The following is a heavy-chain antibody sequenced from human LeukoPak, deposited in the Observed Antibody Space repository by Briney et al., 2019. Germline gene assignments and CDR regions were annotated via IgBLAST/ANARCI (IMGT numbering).Heavy chain of an antibody. J-gene: IGHJ5*02. D-gene: IGHD6-13*01. Sequence: SETLSLTCTVSGGSISSYYWSWIRQPPGKGLEWIGYIYYSGSTNYNPSLKSQVTISVDTSKNQFSLKLSSVTAADTAVYYCARAKAAAGTSWFDPWGQGTLVTVSS. V-gene: IGHV4-59*01. CDR2: IYYSGST. CDR3: ARAKAAAGTSWFDP. CDR1: GGSISSYY.